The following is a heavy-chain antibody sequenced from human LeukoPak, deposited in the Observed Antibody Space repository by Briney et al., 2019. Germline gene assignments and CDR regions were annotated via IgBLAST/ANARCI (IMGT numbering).Heavy chain of an antibody. J-gene: IGHJ4*02. Sequence: GGSLRLSCAASGFTFSRYWMHWARQAPGKGLVWLSRINSDGNITNYADSVKGRFTISRDNAKNTLYLQMNSLSAEDTAVYYCEASGGADDYWGQGTLVTVSS. CDR2: INSDGNIT. CDR1: GFTFSRYW. D-gene: IGHD6-25*01. V-gene: IGHV3-74*01. CDR3: EASGGADDY.